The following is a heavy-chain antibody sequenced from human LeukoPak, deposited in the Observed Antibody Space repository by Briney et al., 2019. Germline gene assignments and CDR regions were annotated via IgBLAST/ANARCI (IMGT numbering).Heavy chain of an antibody. Sequence: PSETLSLTCAVYGGSFSGYYRSWIRQPPGKGLEWIGEINHSGSTNYNPSLKSRVTISVDTSKNQFSLKLSSVTAADTAVYYCARVEGSSSWSWDYYYYMDVWGKGTTVTVSS. D-gene: IGHD6-13*01. CDR2: INHSGST. CDR1: GGSFSGYY. J-gene: IGHJ6*03. CDR3: ARVEGSSSWSWDYYYYMDV. V-gene: IGHV4-34*01.